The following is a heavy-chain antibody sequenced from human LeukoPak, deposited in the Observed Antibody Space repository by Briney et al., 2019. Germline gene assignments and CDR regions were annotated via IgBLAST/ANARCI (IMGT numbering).Heavy chain of an antibody. Sequence: SETLSLTCAVYGGSFSGYYWSWIRQPPGKGLEWIGEINHSGSTNYNPSLKSRVTISVDTSKNQFSLKLSSVTAADTAVYYCARLSRIAARLRYFDYWGQGTLVTVSS. J-gene: IGHJ4*02. CDR2: INHSGST. CDR1: GGSFSGYY. CDR3: ARLSRIAARLRYFDY. D-gene: IGHD6-6*01. V-gene: IGHV4-34*01.